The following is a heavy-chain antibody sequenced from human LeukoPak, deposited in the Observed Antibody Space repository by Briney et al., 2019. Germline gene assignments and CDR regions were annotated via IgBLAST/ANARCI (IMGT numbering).Heavy chain of an antibody. V-gene: IGHV5-51*01. Sequence: GESLKISCKGSGHSFTNYRIGWVRQMPGKGLEWMGIIYPGDSDTTYSPSFQGQVTISADKSISTAYLQWSSLKASDTAIYYCARRYCSGGSCYRNWFDPWGQGTLVTVSS. J-gene: IGHJ5*02. CDR2: IYPGDSDT. CDR1: GHSFTNYR. CDR3: ARRYCSGGSCYRNWFDP. D-gene: IGHD2-15*01.